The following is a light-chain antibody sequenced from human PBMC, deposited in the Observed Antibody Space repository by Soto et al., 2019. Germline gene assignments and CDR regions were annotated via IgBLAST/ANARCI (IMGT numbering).Light chain of an antibody. Sequence: QSALTQPASVSGSLGQSITISCTGTSSDVGSYKSVSWYQNHPGKAPKLMIYEGSKRPSGVSNRFSGSNSGNTASLTISVLQAEDEADYYCCSDAGTRIPTFGGGTKLTVL. CDR3: CSDAGTRIPT. J-gene: IGLJ3*02. CDR2: EGS. CDR1: SSDVGSYKS. V-gene: IGLV2-23*01.